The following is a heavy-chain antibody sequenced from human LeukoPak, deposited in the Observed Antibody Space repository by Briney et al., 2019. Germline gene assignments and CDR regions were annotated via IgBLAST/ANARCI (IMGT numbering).Heavy chain of an antibody. CDR2: IYHSGST. CDR3: ASLGITMIASSSPPDY. D-gene: IGHD3-22*01. J-gene: IGHJ4*02. V-gene: IGHV4-38-2*01. Sequence: SETLSLTCAVSGYSISSGYYWGWIRQPPGKGLEWIGSIYHSGSTYYNPSLKSRVTISVDTSKNQFSLKLSSVTAADTAVYYCASLGITMIASSSPPDYWGQGTLVTVSS. CDR1: GYSISSGYY.